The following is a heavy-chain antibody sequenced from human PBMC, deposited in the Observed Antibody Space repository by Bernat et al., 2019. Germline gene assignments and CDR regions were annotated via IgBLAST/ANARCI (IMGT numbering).Heavy chain of an antibody. CDR3: ARDQAPGSTGPDAFDI. J-gene: IGHJ3*02. V-gene: IGHV3-33*01. Sequence: QVQLVESGGGVVQPGRSLRLSCAASGFTFSSYGMHWVRQAPGKGLEWVAVIWYDGSNKYYADSVKGRFTISRDNSKNTLYLQMNSLRAEDTAVYYCARDQAPGSTGPDAFDIWGQGTMVTVSS. CDR1: GFTFSSYG. D-gene: IGHD4-17*01. CDR2: IWYDGSNK.